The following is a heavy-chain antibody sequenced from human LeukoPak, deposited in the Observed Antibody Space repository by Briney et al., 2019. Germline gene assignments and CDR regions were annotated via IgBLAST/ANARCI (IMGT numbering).Heavy chain of an antibody. CDR3: ARGLELWFEGSGHWIDT. Sequence: PSETLSLTCTVYGGSFRGYSGTWIRQPPGKGLEWIGEIDHSGSAKYNSSLKSRLTLSVDTSTNQVSLKLKSVTAADAALYYCARGLELWFEGSGHWIDTWGQGTLVSVSS. CDR2: IDHSGSA. CDR1: GGSFRGYS. V-gene: IGHV4-34*01. D-gene: IGHD3-10*01. J-gene: IGHJ5*02.